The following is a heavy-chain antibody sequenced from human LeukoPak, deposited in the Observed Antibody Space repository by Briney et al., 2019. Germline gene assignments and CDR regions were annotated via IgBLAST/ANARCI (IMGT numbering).Heavy chain of an antibody. J-gene: IGHJ4*02. CDR3: ARTDDYEGSFDY. V-gene: IGHV4-34*01. D-gene: IGHD4-17*01. CDR2: INHSGST. CDR1: GGSFSGYY. Sequence: SETLSLNCAVYGGSFSGYYWSWIRQPPGKGLEWIGEINHSGSTNYNPSLKSRVTISVDTSKNQFSLKLSSVTAADTAVYYCARTDDYEGSFDYWGQGTLVTVSS.